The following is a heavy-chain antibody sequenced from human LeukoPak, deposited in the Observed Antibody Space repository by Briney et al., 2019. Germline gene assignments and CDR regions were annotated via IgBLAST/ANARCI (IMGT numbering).Heavy chain of an antibody. V-gene: IGHV1-24*01. D-gene: IGHD5-12*01. J-gene: IGHJ4*02. CDR3: ATVYSGYDLGFDY. Sequence: ASVKVSCKVSGYTLTELSMHWVRQAPGKGLEWMGGFDPEDGETIYAQRFQGRVTMTEDTSTDTAYMELRSLRSEDTAVYYCATVYSGYDLGFDYWGQGTLVTVSS. CDR1: GYTLTELS. CDR2: FDPEDGET.